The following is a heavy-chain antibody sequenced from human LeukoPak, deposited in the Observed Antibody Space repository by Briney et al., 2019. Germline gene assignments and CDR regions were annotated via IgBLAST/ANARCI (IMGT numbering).Heavy chain of an antibody. V-gene: IGHV1-18*01. CDR1: GYTFTSYG. D-gene: IGHD3-9*01. Sequence: GASVKVSCKASGYTFTSYGISWVRQAPGQGLEWMGWISVYNGNTNYAQKLQGRVTMTTDTSTSTAYMELRSLRSDDTAVYYCAKGLYYDILTGYLLDAFDIWGQGTMVTVSS. CDR3: AKGLYYDILTGYLLDAFDI. CDR2: ISVYNGNT. J-gene: IGHJ3*02.